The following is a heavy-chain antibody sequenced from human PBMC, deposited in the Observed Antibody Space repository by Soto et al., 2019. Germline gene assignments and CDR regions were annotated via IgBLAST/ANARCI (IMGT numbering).Heavy chain of an antibody. CDR2: ISAYNGNT. CDR3: ARVEIRHIVLVPAARRGWFDP. V-gene: IGHV1-18*01. D-gene: IGHD2-2*01. Sequence: ASVKVSCKASGYTFTSYGISWVRQAPGQGLEWMGWISAYNGNTNYAQKLQGRVTMTTDTSTSTAYMELRSLRSDDTAVYYCARVEIRHIVLVPAARRGWFDPWGQGTLVTVSS. CDR1: GYTFTSYG. J-gene: IGHJ5*02.